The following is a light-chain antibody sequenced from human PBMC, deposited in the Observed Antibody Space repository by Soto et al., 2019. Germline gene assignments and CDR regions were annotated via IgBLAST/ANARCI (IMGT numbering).Light chain of an antibody. Sequence: EIVLTQSPCTLSLSRGERATLSCRASQSISSSYLAWYQQKPRQAPRLLVYGASSRATGIPDRFSGSGSGTDFTLTISRLEPEDLAVYYCQQYGSSLFTFGPGTKVDIK. J-gene: IGKJ3*01. CDR2: GAS. V-gene: IGKV3-20*01. CDR1: QSISSSY. CDR3: QQYGSSLFT.